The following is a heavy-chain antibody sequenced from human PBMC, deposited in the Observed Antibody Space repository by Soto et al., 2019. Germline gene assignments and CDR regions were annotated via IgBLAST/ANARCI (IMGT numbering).Heavy chain of an antibody. CDR1: GLTFSSYA. J-gene: IGHJ6*03. V-gene: IGHV3-23*01. CDR3: AKPVYYYYYYMDV. Sequence: GGSLRLSCAASGLTFSSYAMSRVRQAPGKELEWVSGISGSGGSTFYADSVKGRFTISRDNSKNTLYLQMNSLRAEDTAVYYCAKPVYYYYYYMDVWGKGTTVTVSS. CDR2: ISGSGGST.